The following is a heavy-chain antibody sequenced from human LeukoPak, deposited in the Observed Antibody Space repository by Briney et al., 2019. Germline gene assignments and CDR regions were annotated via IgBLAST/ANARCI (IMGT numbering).Heavy chain of an antibody. CDR2: ISSCGSTI. J-gene: IGHJ1*01. Sequence: HTGGSLRLSCAASGFTFRSYEMNCVRQAPGKGLEGGSYISSCGSTIYYADSVKGRFTISRDNAKNSQYLQMNSLRVEDTAVYYCARVWYYDSSGPPWDWGQGTLVTVSS. D-gene: IGHD3-22*01. CDR1: GFTFRSYE. CDR3: ARVWYYDSSGPPWD. V-gene: IGHV3-48*03.